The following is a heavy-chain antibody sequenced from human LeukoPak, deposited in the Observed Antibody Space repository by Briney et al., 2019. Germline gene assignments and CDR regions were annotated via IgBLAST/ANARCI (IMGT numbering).Heavy chain of an antibody. V-gene: IGHV3-7*01. Sequence: GGSLRLSCVASGFTFSSYWMSWVRQAPGKGLEWVANIKEDGSEKYYVDSVKGRFTISRDNAKNSLYLQMNSLRAEDTAVYYCATCSGGSCHSVHWGQGTLVTVSS. CDR3: ATCSGGSCHSVH. J-gene: IGHJ4*02. CDR1: GFTFSSYW. D-gene: IGHD2-15*01. CDR2: IKEDGSEK.